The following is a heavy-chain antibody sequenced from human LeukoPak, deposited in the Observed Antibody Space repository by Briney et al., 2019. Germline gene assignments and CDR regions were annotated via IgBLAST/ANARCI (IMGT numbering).Heavy chain of an antibody. Sequence: GGSLRLSCAASGFTFSSYAMDWVRQAPGKGLGWVAVISYDGSNKYYADSVKGRFTISRDNSKNTLYLQMNSLRAEDTAVYYCARDGQRYCSRTSCSHHDYWGQGTLVTVSS. CDR2: ISYDGSNK. CDR3: ARDGQRYCSRTSCSHHDY. CDR1: GFTFSSYA. J-gene: IGHJ4*02. V-gene: IGHV3-30-3*01. D-gene: IGHD2-2*01.